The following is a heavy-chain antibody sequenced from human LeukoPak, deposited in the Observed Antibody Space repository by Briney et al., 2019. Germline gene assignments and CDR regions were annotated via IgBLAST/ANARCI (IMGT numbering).Heavy chain of an antibody. Sequence: PGGSLRLSCAASGFTFDDYAMHWVRQAPGKGLEWVSGISWNSGSIGYADSVKGRFTISRDNAKNSLYLQMNSLRAEDTALYYCAKDIWSRPVGPFDYWGQGTLVTVSS. CDR3: AKDIWSRPVGPFDY. J-gene: IGHJ4*02. CDR2: ISWNSGSI. V-gene: IGHV3-9*01. D-gene: IGHD1-26*01. CDR1: GFTFDDYA.